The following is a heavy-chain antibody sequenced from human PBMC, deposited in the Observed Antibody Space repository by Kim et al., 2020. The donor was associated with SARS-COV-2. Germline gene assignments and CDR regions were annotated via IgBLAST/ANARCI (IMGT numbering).Heavy chain of an antibody. D-gene: IGHD3-22*01. Sequence: GASLKISCKGFGYSFINYWIAWVRQMPGKDLECMGIIYPCDSHIIYSPSFHGQVTFSVDKSISTAYLQWSSLRGADTGMYYCARLEDYYDRHDYWGQGTLVTVST. CDR3: ARLEDYYDRHDY. V-gene: IGHV5-51*01. J-gene: IGHJ4*02. CDR1: GYSFINYW. CDR2: IYPCDSHI.